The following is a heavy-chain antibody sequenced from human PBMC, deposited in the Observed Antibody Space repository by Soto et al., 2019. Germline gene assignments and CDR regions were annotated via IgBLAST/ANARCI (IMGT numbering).Heavy chain of an antibody. Sequence: QVQLVESGGGVVQPGRSLRLSCAASGFTFSSYGRHWVRQAPGKGLEWVAVIWYDGSNKYYADSVKGRFTISRDNSKNTLYLQMNSLRAEDTAVYYCARENGDYVGDAFDIWGQGTMVTVSS. CDR1: GFTFSSYG. CDR2: IWYDGSNK. V-gene: IGHV3-33*01. CDR3: ARENGDYVGDAFDI. D-gene: IGHD4-17*01. J-gene: IGHJ3*02.